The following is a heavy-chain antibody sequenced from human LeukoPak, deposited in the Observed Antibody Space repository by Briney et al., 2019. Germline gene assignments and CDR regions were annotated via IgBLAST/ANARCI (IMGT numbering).Heavy chain of an antibody. Sequence: SETLSLTCTVSGGSISGYYWSWLRQPPGKGLEWIAYIYYSGGTNYNPSLKSRVTISVDTSKNQFSLKLSSVTAADTAVYYCARHFGSGTYPFDYWGQGTLVTVSS. V-gene: IGHV4-59*08. D-gene: IGHD3-10*01. CDR1: GGSISGYY. CDR3: ARHFGSGTYPFDY. CDR2: IYYSGGT. J-gene: IGHJ4*02.